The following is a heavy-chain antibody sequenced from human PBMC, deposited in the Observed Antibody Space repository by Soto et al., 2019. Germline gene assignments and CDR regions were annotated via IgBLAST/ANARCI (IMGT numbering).Heavy chain of an antibody. CDR3: ARAAHDILTGSYGMDV. Sequence: NPSETLSLTCTVSGGSISSYYWSWIRQPPGKGLEWIGYIYYSGSTNYNPSLKSRVTISVDTSKNQFSLKLSSVTAADTAVYYCARAAHDILTGSYGMDVWGQGTTVTVSS. CDR2: IYYSGST. V-gene: IGHV4-59*01. J-gene: IGHJ6*02. D-gene: IGHD3-9*01. CDR1: GGSISSYY.